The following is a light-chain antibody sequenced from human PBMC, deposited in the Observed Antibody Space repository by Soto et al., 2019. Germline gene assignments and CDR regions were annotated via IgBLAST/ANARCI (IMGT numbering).Light chain of an antibody. J-gene: IGKJ3*01. CDR2: GAS. Sequence: EIVLTQSPGTLSLSPGERATLSCRASQSVSTSYLAWYQQKPGQAPRLLIYGASSRATGIPDRFSGSGSGTEFTFTLSTLWPVNFAVYYCRQYGFLFGPGTKVVSK. CDR1: QSVSTSY. V-gene: IGKV3-20*01. CDR3: RQYGFL.